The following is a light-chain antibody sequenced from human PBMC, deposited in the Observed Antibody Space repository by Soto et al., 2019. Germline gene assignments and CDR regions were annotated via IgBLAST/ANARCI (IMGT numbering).Light chain of an antibody. V-gene: IGKV3-20*01. J-gene: IGKJ3*01. CDR1: QSVRSSY. CDR2: GAS. CDR3: QQYGESPL. Sequence: EIVLTQSPGTLSLSPGERATLSCRASQSVRSSYLAWYQQKPGQAPRLLIYGASIRATGIPDRFGGSGSGTDFTLTISRLEPEDFAVYYCQQYGESPLFGPGTKVDIK.